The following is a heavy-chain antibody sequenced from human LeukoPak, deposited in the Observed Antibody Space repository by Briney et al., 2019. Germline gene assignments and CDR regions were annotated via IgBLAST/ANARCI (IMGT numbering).Heavy chain of an antibody. CDR2: ISAYNGNT. V-gene: IGHV1-18*01. CDR1: GYTFTSYG. D-gene: IGHD6-13*01. CDR3: ARGIAAAGTGPYNWFDP. Sequence: ASVTVSCKASGYTFTSYGISWVRQAPGQGLEWMGWISAYNGNTNYAQKLQGRVTMTTDTSTSTAYMELRSLRSDDTAVYYCARGIAAAGTGPYNWFDPWGQGTLVTVSS. J-gene: IGHJ5*02.